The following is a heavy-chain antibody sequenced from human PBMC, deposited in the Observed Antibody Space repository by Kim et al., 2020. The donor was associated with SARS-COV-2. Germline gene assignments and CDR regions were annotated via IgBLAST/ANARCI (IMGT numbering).Heavy chain of an antibody. CDR2: IIPVLDMA. CDR3: ARAYCSGGDCDSFSYNWFDP. CDR1: GDTFDSYI. J-gene: IGHJ5*02. V-gene: IGHV1-69*02. D-gene: IGHD2-21*02. Sequence: SVNVSCKASGDTFDSYIINWVRQAPGQGLEWMGRIIPVLDMANYAQEFQGRVTITADKSTNTAYMELTRLKNEDTAVYYCARAYCSGGDCDSFSYNWFDPWGQGTLITVSS.